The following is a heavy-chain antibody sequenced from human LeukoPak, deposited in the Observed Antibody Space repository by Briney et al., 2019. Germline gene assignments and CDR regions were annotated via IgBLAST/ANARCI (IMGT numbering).Heavy chain of an antibody. V-gene: IGHV3-30*03. Sequence: QAGGSLRLSCTASGFTFGIYGMHWVRQAPGKGLEWVAAILDDGRHKDHAASVRGRFTVSRDNAKNTLYLQVNNLRAEDTAVYYCARGPNSNWSGLDFWGQGTLLTVSS. CDR1: GFTFGIYG. J-gene: IGHJ4*02. CDR2: ILDDGRHK. D-gene: IGHD6-6*01. CDR3: ARGPNSNWSGLDF.